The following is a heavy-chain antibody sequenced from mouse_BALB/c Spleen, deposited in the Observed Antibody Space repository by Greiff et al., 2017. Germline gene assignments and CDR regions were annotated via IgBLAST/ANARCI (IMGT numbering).Heavy chain of an antibody. J-gene: IGHJ4*01. D-gene: IGHD1-1*01. CDR2: INPSNGGT. V-gene: IGHV1S81*02. CDR1: GYTFTSYY. CDR3: TRGGVYYYGSSYAMDY. Sequence: VQLQQSGAELVKPGASVKLSCKASGYTFTSYYMYWVKQRPGQGLEWIGEINPSNGGTNFNEKFKSKATLTVDKSSSTAYMQLSSLTSEDSAVYYCTRGGVYYYGSSYAMDYWGQGTSGTVSS.